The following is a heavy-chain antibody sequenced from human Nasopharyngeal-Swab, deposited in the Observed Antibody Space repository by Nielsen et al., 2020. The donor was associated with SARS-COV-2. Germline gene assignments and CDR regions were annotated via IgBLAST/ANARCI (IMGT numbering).Heavy chain of an antibody. CDR2: IKQDGSEK. CDR1: LVSLISDF. CDR3: ARWGIAAAGTTWGFDY. D-gene: IGHD6-13*01. V-gene: IGHV3-7*01. Sequence: GSLRLSCADSLVSLISDFMSWGCDALGKGLEWVANIKQDGSEKYYVDSVKGRFTISRDNAKNSLYLQMNSLRAEDTAVYYCARWGIAAAGTTWGFDYWGQGTLVTVSS. J-gene: IGHJ4*02.